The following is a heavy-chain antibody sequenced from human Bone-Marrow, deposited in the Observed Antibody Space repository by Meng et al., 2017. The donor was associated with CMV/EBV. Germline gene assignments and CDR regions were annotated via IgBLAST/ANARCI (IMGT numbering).Heavy chain of an antibody. D-gene: IGHD3-3*01. CDR3: ARDRRDYDFWSHHYEYYFDF. CDR1: GFTFSSYW. Sequence: GGSLRLSCAASGFTFSSYWMHWVRQAPGKGLVWVSRINSDGSSTSYADSVRGRFTISRDNAENSLYLQMNSLRAEDTAVYYCARDRRDYDFWSHHYEYYFDFWGQGTLVTVSS. J-gene: IGHJ4*02. V-gene: IGHV3-74*01. CDR2: INSDGSST.